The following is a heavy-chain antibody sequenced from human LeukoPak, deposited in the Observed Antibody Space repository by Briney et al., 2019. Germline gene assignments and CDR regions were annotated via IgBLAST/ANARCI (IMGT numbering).Heavy chain of an antibody. CDR3: ARVRGDYYFDY. Sequence: GGSLRLSCAASGFIFSSYWMTWVRQAPGKGLEWVANMKQAGSENSYVDSVRGRFTVSRDNAKNSLYLQINSLRAEDTAVYHCARVRGDYYFDYWGQGTLVTVSS. D-gene: IGHD3-16*01. V-gene: IGHV3-7*01. CDR1: GFIFSSYW. CDR2: MKQAGSEN. J-gene: IGHJ4*02.